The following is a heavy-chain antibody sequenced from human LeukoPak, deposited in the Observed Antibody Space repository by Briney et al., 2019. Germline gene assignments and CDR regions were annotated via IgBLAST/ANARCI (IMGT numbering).Heavy chain of an antibody. CDR2: IYHSGST. J-gene: IGHJ4*02. CDR3: ARAHPYIPLAYYFDY. CDR1: GGSISSSSYY. D-gene: IGHD1-1*01. V-gene: IGHV4-39*07. Sequence: SETLSLTCTVSGGSISSSSYYWGWIRQPPGKGLEWIGSIYHSGSTYYNPSLKSRVTISVDTSKNQFSLKLSSVTAADTAVYYCARAHPYIPLAYYFDYWGQGTLVTVSS.